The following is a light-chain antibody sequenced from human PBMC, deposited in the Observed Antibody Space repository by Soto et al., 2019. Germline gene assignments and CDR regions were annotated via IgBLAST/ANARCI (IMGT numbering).Light chain of an antibody. J-gene: IGLJ2*01. V-gene: IGLV1-47*01. CDR1: SSNIGSNY. Sequence: QPVLTQPPSASGTPEQRVTISCSGSSSNIGSNYVYWYQQLPGTAPKLLIYRNNQRPSGVPDRFSGSKSGTSASLAISGLRSEDEADYYCAAWDDSLSGRVFGGGTKVTVL. CDR2: RNN. CDR3: AAWDDSLSGRV.